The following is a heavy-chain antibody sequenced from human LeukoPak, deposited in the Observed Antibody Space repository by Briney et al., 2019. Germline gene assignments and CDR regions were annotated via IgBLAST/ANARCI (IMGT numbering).Heavy chain of an antibody. V-gene: IGHV4-34*01. D-gene: IGHD6-13*01. CDR1: GGSFSGYY. CDR2: INHSGST. Sequence: SETLSLTCAVYGGSFSGYYWSWIRQPPGKGLEWIGEINHSGSTNYSPSLKSRVTISVDTSKNQFSLKLSSVTAADTAVYYCARDYTYLGAAAGQFDYWGQGTLVTVSS. CDR3: ARDYTYLGAAAGQFDY. J-gene: IGHJ4*02.